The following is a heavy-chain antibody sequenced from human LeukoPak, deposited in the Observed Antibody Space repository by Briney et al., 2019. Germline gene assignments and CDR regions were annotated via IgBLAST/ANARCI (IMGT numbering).Heavy chain of an antibody. V-gene: IGHV4-4*02. J-gene: IGHJ5*02. CDR2: IYHSGST. D-gene: IGHD5-18*01. CDR1: GGSISSSNW. CDR3: ARDSEDTAMTNNWFDP. Sequence: SETLSLTCAVSGGSISSSNWWTWVRQPPGKGLEWIGEIYHSGSTNYNPSLKSRVTISVDKSKNQFSLKLSSVTAADTAVYYCARDSEDTAMTNNWFDPWGQGTLVTVSS.